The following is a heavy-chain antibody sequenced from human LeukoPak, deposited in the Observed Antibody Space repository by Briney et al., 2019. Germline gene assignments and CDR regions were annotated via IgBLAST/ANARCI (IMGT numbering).Heavy chain of an antibody. V-gene: IGHV5-51*01. CDR2: IYPGDSDT. CDR3: ARGRHLVVPAAKNWFDP. CDR1: GYSFTSYW. Sequence: GESLKISCKGSGYSFTSYWIGWVRQMPGKGLEWMGIIYPGDSDTRYSPSFQGQVTISADKSISTAYLQWSSLKASGTAMYYCARGRHLVVPAAKNWFDPWGQGTLVTVSS. J-gene: IGHJ5*02. D-gene: IGHD2-2*01.